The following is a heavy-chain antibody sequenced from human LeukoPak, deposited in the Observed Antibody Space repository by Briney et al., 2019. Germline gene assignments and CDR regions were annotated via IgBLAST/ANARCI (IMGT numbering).Heavy chain of an antibody. D-gene: IGHD3-10*01. CDR2: INHSGST. CDR3: ARAGVGYYGSGSYYKGRYYFDY. Sequence: SETLSLTCAVYGGSFSGYYWSWIRQPPGKGLEWIGEINHSGSTNYNPSLKSRVTISIDTSKNQFSLKLSSVTAADTAVYYCARAGVGYYGSGSYYKGRYYFDYWGQGTLVTVSS. CDR1: GGSFSGYY. J-gene: IGHJ4*02. V-gene: IGHV4-34*01.